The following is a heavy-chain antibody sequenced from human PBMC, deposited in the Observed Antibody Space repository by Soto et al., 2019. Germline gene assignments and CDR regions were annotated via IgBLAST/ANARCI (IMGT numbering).Heavy chain of an antibody. CDR3: VSGPLDSVVVPDAMVF. J-gene: IGHJ4*02. V-gene: IGHV3-74*01. D-gene: IGHD2-2*03. CDR1: GFSFSSYW. Sequence: EVQLVESGGDLVQPGGSLRLSCAASGFSFSSYWMHWVRQAPGKGLVWVSRINNDGSDTSYADFVKGRFTISRYNARHTLYLQMDSLRDEDTAGYYCVSGPLDSVVVPDAMVFWGQGTLVTVSS. CDR2: INNDGSDT.